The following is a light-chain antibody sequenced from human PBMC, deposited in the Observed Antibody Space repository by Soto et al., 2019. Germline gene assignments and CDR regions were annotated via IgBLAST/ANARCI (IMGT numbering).Light chain of an antibody. V-gene: IGKV3-20*01. CDR2: GAS. J-gene: IGKJ1*01. CDR1: QSFSCCF. Sequence: EIVLTQSPGTLSLSPGERATISCRASQSFSCCFFAWYQQKPGQATGLLISGASTRGTGIPDRFSGSGSGTDFTLTISSLEPEDFAVYYCQHYGTSSLTFGQGTKVEIK. CDR3: QHYGTSSLT.